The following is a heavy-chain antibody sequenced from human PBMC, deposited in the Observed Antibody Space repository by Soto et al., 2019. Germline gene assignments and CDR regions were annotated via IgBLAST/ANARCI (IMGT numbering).Heavy chain of an antibody. V-gene: IGHV1-69*13. D-gene: IGHD3-3*01. CDR3: ARAADYDSWSGYYTDYYYGMDV. J-gene: IGHJ6*02. CDR1: GGTFSSYA. Sequence: SVKVSCKASGGTFSSYAISWVRQAPGQGLEWMGGIIPIFGTANYAQKFQGRVTITADESTSTAYMELSSLRSEDTAVYYCARAADYDSWSGYYTDYYYGMDVWGQGTTVTVSS. CDR2: IIPIFGTA.